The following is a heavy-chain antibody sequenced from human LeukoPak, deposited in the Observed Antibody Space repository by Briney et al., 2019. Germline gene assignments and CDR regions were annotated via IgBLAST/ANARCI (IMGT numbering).Heavy chain of an antibody. CDR3: AREPHGSGLLFDY. Sequence: SQTLSLTCAISGDSVSSNSAAWNWIRQSPSRGLEWLGRTYYRSTWLNDYAGSLKSRLSINPDTSKNQFSLQLNSVTPEDTAVYFCAREPHGSGLLFDYWGRGTLVTVSS. J-gene: IGHJ4*02. CDR2: TYYRSTWLN. V-gene: IGHV6-1*01. D-gene: IGHD6-19*01. CDR1: GDSVSSNSAA.